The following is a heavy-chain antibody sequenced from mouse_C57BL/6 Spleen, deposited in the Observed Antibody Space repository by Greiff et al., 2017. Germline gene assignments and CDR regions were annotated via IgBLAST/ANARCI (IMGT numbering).Heavy chain of an antibody. J-gene: IGHJ4*01. D-gene: IGHD2-3*01. CDR1: GYSITSGYY. Sequence: VQLQQSGPGLVQPSQSLSLTCSVTGYSITSGYYWNWIRQFPGNKLEWMGYISYDGSNNYNPSLKNRISITRDTSKNQFFLKLNSVTTEDTATYDCARIVPDGYYGRDAMDYWGQGTSVTVSS. CDR3: ARIVPDGYYGRDAMDY. V-gene: IGHV3-6*01. CDR2: ISYDGSN.